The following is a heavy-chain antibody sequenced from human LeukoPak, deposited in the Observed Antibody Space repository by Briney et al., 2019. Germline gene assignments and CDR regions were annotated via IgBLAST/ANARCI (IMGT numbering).Heavy chain of an antibody. CDR3: AKGTLRRYYDILTGYYNYYYYYGMDV. CDR2: ISGSGGST. D-gene: IGHD3-9*01. Sequence: PGGSLRLSCAASGFTFSSYAMSWVRQAPGKGLEWVSAISGSGGSTYYADSVKGRFTISRDNSKNTLYLQMNSLRAEDTAVYYCAKGTLRRYYDILTGYYNYYYYYGMDVWGQGTTVTVSS. J-gene: IGHJ6*02. V-gene: IGHV3-23*01. CDR1: GFTFSSYA.